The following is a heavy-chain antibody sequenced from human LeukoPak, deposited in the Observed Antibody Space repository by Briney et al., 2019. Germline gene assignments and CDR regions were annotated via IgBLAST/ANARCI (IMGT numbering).Heavy chain of an antibody. CDR3: ARGKGGFLYFGEYDP. CDR2: IYTSGST. Sequence: PSETLSLTCTVSGASISSGSHHWSWIRQPAGKGLEWIGRIYTSGSTNYNPSLKSRVSISVDMSKNQFSLKLSSVTAADTAVYYCARGKGGFLYFGEYDPWGQGTLVTVSS. V-gene: IGHV4-61*02. CDR1: GASISSGSHH. J-gene: IGHJ5*02. D-gene: IGHD3-10*01.